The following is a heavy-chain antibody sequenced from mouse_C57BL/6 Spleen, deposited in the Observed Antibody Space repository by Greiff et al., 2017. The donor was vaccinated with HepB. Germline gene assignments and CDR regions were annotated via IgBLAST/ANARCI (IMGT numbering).Heavy chain of an antibody. Sequence: VQLKESGAELVRPGASVKLSCTASGFNIKDDYMHWVKQRPEQGLEWIGWIDPENGDTEYASKFQGKATITADTSSNTAYLQLSSLTSEDTAVYYCTTGTVVATDYWGQGTTLTVSS. D-gene: IGHD1-1*01. V-gene: IGHV14-4*01. J-gene: IGHJ2*01. CDR1: GFNIKDDY. CDR3: TTGTVVATDY. CDR2: IDPENGDT.